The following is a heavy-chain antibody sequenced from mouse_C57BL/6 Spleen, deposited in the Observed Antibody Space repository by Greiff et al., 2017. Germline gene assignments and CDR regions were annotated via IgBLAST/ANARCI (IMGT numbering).Heavy chain of an antibody. CDR3: RTGTSAMDY. D-gene: IGHD4-1*01. Sequence: QVQLQQPGAELVMPGASVKLSCKASGYTFTSYWMHWVKQRPGQGLEWIGEIDPSDSYTNYNQKFKGKSTLTVDKSSSTAYMQLSSLTSEDSAVYYCRTGTSAMDYWGQGTSVTVSS. CDR2: IDPSDSYT. CDR1: GYTFTSYW. V-gene: IGHV1-69*01. J-gene: IGHJ4*01.